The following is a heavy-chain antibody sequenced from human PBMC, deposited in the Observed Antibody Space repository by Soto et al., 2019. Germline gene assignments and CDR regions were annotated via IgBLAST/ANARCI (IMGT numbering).Heavy chain of an antibody. D-gene: IGHD6-13*01. Sequence: QVQLVQSGAEVKKPGASVKVSCKASGYTFTSYDINWVRQATGQGLEWMGWMNPHSGDTGYAQTFQGSVTMTRNTSTSTAYMEVSSLRSEDTAVYYCATHSSGWLEGFDYWGLGTLVTVSS. CDR3: ATHSSGWLEGFDY. CDR1: GYTFTSYD. J-gene: IGHJ4*02. V-gene: IGHV1-8*01. CDR2: MNPHSGDT.